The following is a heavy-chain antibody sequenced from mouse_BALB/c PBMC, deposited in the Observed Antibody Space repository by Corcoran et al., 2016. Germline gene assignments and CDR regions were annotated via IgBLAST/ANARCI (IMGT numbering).Heavy chain of an antibody. J-gene: IGHJ4*01. CDR1: RYTFTTYV. CDR2: INPYNDGT. CDR3: ARLYPGIAMDY. Sequence: EVQLQQSGPELVKPGASVQMSCKASRYTFTTYVMHWVKQTPGQCLEWIGYINPYNDGTKYTEKFKGKATLTSDKSSSTAYMELSSLTSEDSAVYYCARLYPGIAMDYWGQGTSVTVSS. V-gene: IGHV1S136*01.